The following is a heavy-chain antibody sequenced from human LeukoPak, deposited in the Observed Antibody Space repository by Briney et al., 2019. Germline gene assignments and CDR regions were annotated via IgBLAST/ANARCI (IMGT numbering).Heavy chain of an antibody. CDR2: FDPEDGET. Sequence: ASVKVSCKVSGYTLTELSMHWVRQAPGKGLEWMGGFDPEDGETIYAQKFQGRVTMTEDTSTDTAYRELSSLRSEDTAVYYCATVLRLVATRERPFDYWGQGTLVTVSS. V-gene: IGHV1-24*01. CDR3: ATVLRLVATRERPFDY. CDR1: GYTLTELS. D-gene: IGHD5-12*01. J-gene: IGHJ4*02.